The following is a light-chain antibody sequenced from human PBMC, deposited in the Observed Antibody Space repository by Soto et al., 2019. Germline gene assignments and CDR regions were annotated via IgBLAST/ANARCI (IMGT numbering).Light chain of an antibody. J-gene: IGLJ1*01. CDR1: SSDVGGYNY. CDR2: DVS. V-gene: IGLV2-14*01. CDR3: SSYTSSSTLLYV. Sequence: QSALTQPASVSGSPGQSITISCTGTSSDVGGYNYVSWYQQHPGKAPKLMIYDVSNRPSGVSNRFSGSQSGNTASLTISGHQAEDEAYYYCSSYTSSSTLLYVFGTGTKLTVL.